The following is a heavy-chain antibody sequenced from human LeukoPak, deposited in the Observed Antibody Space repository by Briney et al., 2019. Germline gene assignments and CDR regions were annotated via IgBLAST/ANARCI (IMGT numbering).Heavy chain of an antibody. CDR1: GGSISSSSYY. V-gene: IGHV4-39*01. CDR3: ATLQNYYDSSGAYYFDY. D-gene: IGHD3-22*01. Sequence: SETLSLTCTVSGGSISSSSYYWGWIRQPPGKGLEWIGSIYYSGSTYYNPSLKSRVTISVDTSKNQFSLKLSSVTAADTAVYYCATLQNYYDSSGAYYFDYWGQGTLVTVSS. CDR2: IYYSGST. J-gene: IGHJ4*02.